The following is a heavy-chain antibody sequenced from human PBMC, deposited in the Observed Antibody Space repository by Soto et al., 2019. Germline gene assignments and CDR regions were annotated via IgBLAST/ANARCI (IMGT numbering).Heavy chain of an antibody. V-gene: IGHV1-69*14. Sequence: QVQLVQSGAELKKPGSSVRVSCQASGGTFSSYSVNWVRQAPGQGLEWMGGIIPIFPTADHAQRFQGRVTITADKSTNTAYMELSSLRSDATAVYYCALRTSVFGVVAMGGLDVWGHGTTVTVSS. J-gene: IGHJ6*01. D-gene: IGHD3-3*01. CDR3: ALRTSVFGVVAMGGLDV. CDR1: GGTFSSYS. CDR2: IIPIFPTA.